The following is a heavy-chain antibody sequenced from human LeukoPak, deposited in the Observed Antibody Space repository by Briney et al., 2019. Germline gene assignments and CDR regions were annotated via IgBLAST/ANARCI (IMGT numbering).Heavy chain of an antibody. D-gene: IGHD6-13*01. CDR3: ARADYSSTWSHDYYYMDV. CDR2: IYHSGST. CDR1: GGSFSGYH. Sequence: PSETLSLTCAVYGGSFSGYHWSWIRQSPGKGLEWIGSIYHSGSTYYNPSLKSRVTISVDTSKNQFSLKLSSVTAADTAVYYCARADYSSTWSHDYYYMDVWGKGTTVTVSS. V-gene: IGHV4-34*01. J-gene: IGHJ6*03.